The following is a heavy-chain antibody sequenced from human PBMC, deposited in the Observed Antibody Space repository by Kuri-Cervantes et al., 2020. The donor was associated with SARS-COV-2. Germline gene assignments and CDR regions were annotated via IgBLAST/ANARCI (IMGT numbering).Heavy chain of an antibody. J-gene: IGHJ3*02. D-gene: IGHD1-7*01. CDR1: GYTFTSQY. V-gene: IGHV1-46*01. CDR2: INPSGGST. Sequence: ASVKVSCKASGYTFTSQYLHWVRQAPGQGLEWMGIINPSGGSTSYAQKFQGRVTMTRITSISTAYMELSSLRFEDAAVYYCARDIGDWNSDGFDIWGQGTMVTVSS. CDR3: ARDIGDWNSDGFDI.